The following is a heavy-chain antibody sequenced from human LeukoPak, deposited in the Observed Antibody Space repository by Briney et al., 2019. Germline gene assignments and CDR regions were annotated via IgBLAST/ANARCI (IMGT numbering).Heavy chain of an antibody. V-gene: IGHV3-74*01. CDR3: AASNWLDP. CDR1: GFTFSSYA. CDR2: ISFDGTT. Sequence: GGSLRLSCAASGFTFSSYAMSWVRQAPGKGLVWVSCISFDGTTTYADSVKGRFTISRDNAKNTVHLQMDSLTVEDTAVYSCAASNWLDPWGQGTLVTVSS. J-gene: IGHJ5*02.